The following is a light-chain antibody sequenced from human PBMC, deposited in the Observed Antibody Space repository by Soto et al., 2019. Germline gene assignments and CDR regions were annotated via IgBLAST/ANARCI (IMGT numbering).Light chain of an antibody. Sequence: DIVMTQSPDSLAVSLGERATINCKSSQSVLYSSNNKHYLAWYQQKPGQPPKLLIYWASTRESGVPDRFSGSGSGTEFTLTISSLQAEDLAVYYCQQYYSTPRTFGQGTKVEIK. CDR3: QQYYSTPRT. V-gene: IGKV4-1*01. CDR1: QSVLYSSNNKHY. J-gene: IGKJ1*01. CDR2: WAS.